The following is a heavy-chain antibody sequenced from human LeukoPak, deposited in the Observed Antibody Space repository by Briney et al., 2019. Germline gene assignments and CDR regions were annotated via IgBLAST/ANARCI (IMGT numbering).Heavy chain of an antibody. Sequence: GGSLRLSCAASGFTFSDYYINWIRQAPGKGLEWVSSISSSGSAIFYADSVRGRITISRDNAKNSLFLQITRLRAEDTAVYYCARDLDVVVGPAHYAALDLWGEGTTVSVS. CDR1: GFTFSDYY. J-gene: IGHJ3*01. CDR2: ISSSGSAI. V-gene: IGHV3-11*04. CDR3: ARDLDVVVGPAHYAALDL. D-gene: IGHD2-15*01.